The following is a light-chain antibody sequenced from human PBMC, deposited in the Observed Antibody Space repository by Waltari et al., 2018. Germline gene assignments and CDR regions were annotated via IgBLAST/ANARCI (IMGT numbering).Light chain of an antibody. V-gene: IGLV2-23*01. J-gene: IGLJ3*02. CDR3: CSYAGSSIWV. CDR1: SSDVGSYNL. Sequence: QSALTQPASVSGSPGQSITISCTGTSSDVGSYNLVSWYQQHPGKAPKLLIYDDSKRPSGVSNRFSGSKSGNTASLTISGLQAEDEANYYCCSYAGSSIWVFGGGTELTVL. CDR2: DDS.